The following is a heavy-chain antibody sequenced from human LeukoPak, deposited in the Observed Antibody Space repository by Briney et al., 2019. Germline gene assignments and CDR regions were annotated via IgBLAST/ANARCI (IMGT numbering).Heavy chain of an antibody. J-gene: IGHJ6*02. CDR2: MNPNSGNT. CDR1: GYTFTSYD. V-gene: IGHV1-8*01. CDR3: ATDHYDFWSGNGYYYYGMDV. Sequence: GASVKVSCKASGYTFTSYDINWVRQATGQGLEWMGWMNPNSGNTGYAQKFQGRVTITADRSTSTAYMELSSLRSEDTAVYYCATDHYDFWSGNGYYYYGMDVWGQGTTVTVSS. D-gene: IGHD3-3*01.